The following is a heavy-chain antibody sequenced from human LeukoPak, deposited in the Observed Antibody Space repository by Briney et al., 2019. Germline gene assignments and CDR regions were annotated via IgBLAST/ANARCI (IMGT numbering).Heavy chain of an antibody. Sequence: SGPTLVKPTQTLTLTCTFSGFSLDTNGVGVGWIRQPPGKPLEWLALIYWDDDKRYSPSLKSRLAITKDTSKNQAVLTMTNMDPGDTATYYCAHRQRQLGLYCFAYWGQGTLVTVSS. CDR1: GFSLDTNGVG. CDR2: IYWDDDK. CDR3: AHRQRQLGLYCFAY. V-gene: IGHV2-5*02. J-gene: IGHJ4*02. D-gene: IGHD6-25*01.